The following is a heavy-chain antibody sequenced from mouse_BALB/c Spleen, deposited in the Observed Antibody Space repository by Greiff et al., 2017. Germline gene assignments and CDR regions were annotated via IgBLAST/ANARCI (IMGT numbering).Heavy chain of an antibody. CDR1: GFTFSSYA. CDR3: ARGGDYDDY. J-gene: IGHJ2*01. Sequence: DGMLVESGGGLVKPGGSLKLSCAASGFTFSSYAMSWVRQTPEKRLEWVASISSGGSTYYPDSVKGRFTISRDNARNILYLQMSSLRSEDTAMYYCARGGDYDDYWGQGTTLTVSS. CDR2: ISSGGST. V-gene: IGHV5-6-5*01. D-gene: IGHD2-4*01.